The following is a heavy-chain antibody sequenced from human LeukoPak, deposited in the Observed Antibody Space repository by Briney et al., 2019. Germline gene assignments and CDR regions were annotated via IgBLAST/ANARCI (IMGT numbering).Heavy chain of an antibody. CDR2: INSDGSWT. D-gene: IGHD1-26*01. Sequence: GSLRLSCAASGNYWMHWVRQAPGKGLVWVSHINSDGSWTSYADSVKGRFTISKDNAKNTVYLQMNNLRAEDTAVYYCARDVGAADYWGQGTLVTVSS. CDR1: GNYW. J-gene: IGHJ4*02. CDR3: ARDVGAADY. V-gene: IGHV3-74*01.